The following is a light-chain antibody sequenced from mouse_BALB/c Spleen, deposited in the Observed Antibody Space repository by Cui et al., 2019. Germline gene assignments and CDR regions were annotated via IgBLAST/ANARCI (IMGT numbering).Light chain of an antibody. Sequence: DIVMTQSQKFMSTSVGDRVSITCKDSQNVRTAVAWYQQKPGQAPKALIYLASNRHTGVPDRFTGSGSGTDFTLTISNVQSEDRADYFCLQHWNYPLTFGGGTKLEIK. CDR1: QNVRTA. CDR3: LQHWNYPLT. CDR2: LAS. J-gene: IGKJ2*01. V-gene: IGKV6-14*01.